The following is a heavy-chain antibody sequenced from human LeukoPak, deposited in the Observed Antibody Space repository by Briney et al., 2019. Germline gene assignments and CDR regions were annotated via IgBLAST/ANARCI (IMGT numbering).Heavy chain of an antibody. CDR1: GGSISSYY. CDR3: ARGSGASWFY. Sequence: SETLSLTCTVSGGSISSYYWSWIRQPPGKGLEWIGYIYYSGSTNYNPSLKSRVTMSVDTSKSQFSLKLSSVTAADTAVYYCARGSGASWFYWGQGTLVTVSS. V-gene: IGHV4-59*08. CDR2: IYYSGST. D-gene: IGHD6-13*01. J-gene: IGHJ4*02.